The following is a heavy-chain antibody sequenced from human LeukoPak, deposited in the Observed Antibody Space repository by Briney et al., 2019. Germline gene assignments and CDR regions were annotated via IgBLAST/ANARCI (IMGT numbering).Heavy chain of an antibody. CDR3: ARDQSFGSGSFQDF. D-gene: IGHD3-10*01. CDR1: GYTFTNYG. J-gene: IGHJ4*02. V-gene: IGHV1-18*01. Sequence: ASVNVSCTASGYTFTNYGISWVRQAPGQGLEWMGWISAYSGNTNYAQKVQGRVTMTTDTSTSTAYMELRSLRSDDTAIYYCARDQSFGSGSFQDFWGQGTLVTVSS. CDR2: ISAYSGNT.